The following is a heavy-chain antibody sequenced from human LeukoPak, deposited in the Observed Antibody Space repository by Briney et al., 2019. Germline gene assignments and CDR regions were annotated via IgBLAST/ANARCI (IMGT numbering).Heavy chain of an antibody. CDR3: ASTGDCGDYGGYFDY. J-gene: IGHJ4*02. CDR2: SYYSGRT. CDR1: GGSISSGGYY. D-gene: IGHD4-17*01. V-gene: IGHV4-31*03. Sequence: PSQTLSLTCTVSGGSISSGGYYWSWIRPHPGKGLEWIGYSYYSGRTYYNQSLKRRVTISVDTSKNQFSLKLSSVTAADTAGYYCASTGDCGDYGGYFDYWGQGTLVSVSS.